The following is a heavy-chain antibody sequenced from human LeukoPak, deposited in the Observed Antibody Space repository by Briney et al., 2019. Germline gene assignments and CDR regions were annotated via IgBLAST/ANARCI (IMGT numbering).Heavy chain of an antibody. CDR3: AKGGSYDFKSTFDY. J-gene: IGHJ4*02. D-gene: IGHD2-15*01. V-gene: IGHV3-30*02. CDR1: GFTFSSYG. CDR2: IRYDGSNK. Sequence: PGGSLRLSCAASGFTFSSYGMHWVRQAPGKGLEWVAFIRYDGSNKYYEYSVKGRFTISRDNPKNTLYLQMNSLRAEDTAVYYCAKGGSYDFKSTFDYWGQGALVTVSS.